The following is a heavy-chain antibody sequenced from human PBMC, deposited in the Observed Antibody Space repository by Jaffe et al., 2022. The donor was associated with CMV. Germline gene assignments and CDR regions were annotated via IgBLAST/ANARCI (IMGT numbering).Heavy chain of an antibody. CDR1: GFTFSSYA. J-gene: IGHJ6*02. CDR3: AKSPVLLWFGELFSRPHPSPVGMDV. CDR2: ISGSGGST. Sequence: EVQLLESGGGLVQPGGSLRLSCAASGFTFSSYAMSWVRQAPGKGLEWVSAISGSGGSTYYADSVKGRFTISRDNSKNTLYLQMNSLRAEDTAVYYCAKSPVLLWFGELFSRPHPSPVGMDVWGQGTTVTVSS. D-gene: IGHD3-10*01. V-gene: IGHV3-23*01.